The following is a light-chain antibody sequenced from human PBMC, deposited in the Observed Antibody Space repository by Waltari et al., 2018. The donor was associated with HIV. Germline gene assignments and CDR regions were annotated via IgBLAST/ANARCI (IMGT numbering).Light chain of an antibody. J-gene: IGLJ1*01. CDR2: RNN. CDR3: AAWNDKLSAYV. Sequence: QSVLTQPPSASGTPGQRVTIPCSGSSSNIGRNSVYWYQQLPGTPPKLLIYRNNQRPSGVPDRFSGSKSGTSASLAISGLRSEDEADYYCAAWNDKLSAYVFGTGTKVTV. CDR1: SSNIGRNS. V-gene: IGLV1-47*01.